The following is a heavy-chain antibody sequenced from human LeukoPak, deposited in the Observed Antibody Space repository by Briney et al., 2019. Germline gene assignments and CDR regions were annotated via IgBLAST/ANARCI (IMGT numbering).Heavy chain of an antibody. CDR3: VKYSGFDYFFDY. D-gene: IGHD5-12*01. CDR2: ISSNGGDT. V-gene: IGHV3-64D*06. Sequence: GGSPRLSCSASGFTFSNCPMHWARQAPGKGLEYISAISSNGGDTYYADSVKGRFSISRDNSKNTLYLQMSSLRTEDTAVYYCVKYSGFDYFFDYWGQGTLVTVSS. CDR1: GFTFSNCP. J-gene: IGHJ4*02.